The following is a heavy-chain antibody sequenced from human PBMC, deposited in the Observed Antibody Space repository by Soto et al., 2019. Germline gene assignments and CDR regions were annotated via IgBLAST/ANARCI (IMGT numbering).Heavy chain of an antibody. CDR2: IDWEDDK. CDR1: GFSLSTSGMC. J-gene: IGHJ3*02. D-gene: IGHD2-15*01. CDR3: ARLPRGAGVAGSNFSEAFYI. V-gene: IGHV2-70*01. Sequence: SGPTLVNPTQTLTLACTFSGFSLSTSGMCVSWIRQSPGKALEWLALIDWEDDKYYSTSLKTRLTISKDTSKNQVVLSVTNMDHVDTDTYYCARLPRGAGVAGSNFSEAFYIWRQETVVTVS.